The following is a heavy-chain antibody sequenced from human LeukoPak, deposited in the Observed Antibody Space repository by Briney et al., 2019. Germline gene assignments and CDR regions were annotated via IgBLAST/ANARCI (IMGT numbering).Heavy chain of an antibody. CDR1: GFTVSSNS. CDR2: AYSGGST. CDR3: AGRGSGIYRGTFDI. J-gene: IGHJ3*02. V-gene: IGHV3-53*01. D-gene: IGHD1-26*01. Sequence: GGSLRLSCAASGFTVSSNSMTWVRQAPGKGLEWVSVAYSGGSTYYADSVKGRFTISRDNSKTTVFLQMNSLRAEDTTVYYCAGRGSGIYRGTFDIWGQGTMVTVSS.